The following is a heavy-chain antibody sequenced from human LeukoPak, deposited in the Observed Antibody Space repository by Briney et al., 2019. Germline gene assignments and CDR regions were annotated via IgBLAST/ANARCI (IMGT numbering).Heavy chain of an antibody. CDR2: IYTSGST. D-gene: IGHD2-21*02. Sequence: PSETLSLTCTVSGGSINSYYWSWIRQPAGKGLEWIGRIYTSGSTNYNPSLKSRVTMSVDTSKNQFSLKLSSVTAADTAVYYCARLDCGGDCYSRYFVQHWGQGTLVTVSS. CDR1: GGSINSYY. J-gene: IGHJ1*01. V-gene: IGHV4-4*07. CDR3: ARLDCGGDCYSRYFVQH.